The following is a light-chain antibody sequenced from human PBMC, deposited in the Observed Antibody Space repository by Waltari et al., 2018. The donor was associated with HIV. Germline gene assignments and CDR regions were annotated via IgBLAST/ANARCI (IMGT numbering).Light chain of an antibody. CDR1: SRHVGSSQF. J-gene: IGLJ3*02. V-gene: IGLV2-23*01. CDR2: EGT. Sequence: QSALTQPASVSGSPGPSIPLSCTGTSRHVGSSQFVSWFQQHPGKAPKLLIYEGTTRPSGVSNRFSASKSGNTASLTISGLQAEDEADYYCCSCATPNTRVFGGGTKLTVL. CDR3: CSCATPNTRV.